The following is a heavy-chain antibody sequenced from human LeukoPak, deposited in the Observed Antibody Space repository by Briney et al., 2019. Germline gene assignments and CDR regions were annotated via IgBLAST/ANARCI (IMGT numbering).Heavy chain of an antibody. CDR1: GFTFSSYA. J-gene: IGHJ4*02. Sequence: GGSLRLSCAASGFTFSSYAMSWVRQAPGKGLEWVSAISGSGGSTYYADSVKGRFTISRDNSKNTLYLQMNSLRAEDTAVYYCANVVVGATGACYFDYWGQGTLVTVSS. V-gene: IGHV3-23*01. CDR2: ISGSGGST. CDR3: ANVVVGATGACYFDY. D-gene: IGHD1-26*01.